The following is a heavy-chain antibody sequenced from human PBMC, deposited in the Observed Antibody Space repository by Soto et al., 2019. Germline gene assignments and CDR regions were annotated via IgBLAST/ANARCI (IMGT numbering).Heavy chain of an antibody. CDR3: AKDRRGTIFGWVIIFDY. V-gene: IGHV3-23*01. J-gene: IGHJ4*02. D-gene: IGHD3-3*01. Sequence: EVQLLESGGGLVQPGGSLRLSCAASGFTFSSYAMSWVRQAPGKGLEWVSAISGSGGSTYYADSVKGRFTISRDNSKNTLYLQMNSLRAEDTAVYYCAKDRRGTIFGWVIIFDYWGQGTLVPVSS. CDR1: GFTFSSYA. CDR2: ISGSGGST.